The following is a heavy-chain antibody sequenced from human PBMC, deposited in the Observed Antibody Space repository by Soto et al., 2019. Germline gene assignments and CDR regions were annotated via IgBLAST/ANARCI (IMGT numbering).Heavy chain of an antibody. V-gene: IGHV4-39*01. J-gene: IGHJ5*02. CDR1: GDSISNSRFY. CDR3: ARHGRDEAQSPNSWFDP. Sequence: PSETLSLTCSVSGDSISNSRFYWAWIRQPPGEGLEWIGSIYHTGNAYYNPSLKSRVSMSVDTSKNQFSLNLSSVTAADTAVYYCARHGRDEAQSPNSWFDPWGQGALVTVSS. CDR2: IYHTGNA.